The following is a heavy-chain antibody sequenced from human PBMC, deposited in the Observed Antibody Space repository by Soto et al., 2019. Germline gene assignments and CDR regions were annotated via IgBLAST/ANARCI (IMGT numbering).Heavy chain of an antibody. J-gene: IGHJ4*02. CDR1: GGSFSGYY. CDR3: ASQLTGDRLPFDY. V-gene: IGHV4-34*01. D-gene: IGHD7-27*01. CDR2: INHSGST. Sequence: SETLSLTCAVYGGSFSGYYWSWIRQPPGKGLEWIGEINHSGSTNYNPSLKSRVTISVDTSKTQFSLKLSSVTAADTAVYYCASQLTGDRLPFDYWGQGTLVTVSS.